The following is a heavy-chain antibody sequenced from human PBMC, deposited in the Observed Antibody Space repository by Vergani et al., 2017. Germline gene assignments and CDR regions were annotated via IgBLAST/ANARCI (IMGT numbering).Heavy chain of an antibody. D-gene: IGHD2-15*01. CDR2: ISSSSSYI. CDR1: GFTFSSYE. V-gene: IGHV3-48*03. CDR3: ARDKGECGGSCLGY. J-gene: IGHJ4*02. Sequence: EVQLVESGGGLVQPGGSLRLSCAASGFTFSSYEMNWVRQAPGKGLEWVSYISSSSSYIYYADSVKGRFTISRDNAKNSLYLQMNSLRAEDTAVYYCARDKGECGGSCLGYWGQGTLVTVSS.